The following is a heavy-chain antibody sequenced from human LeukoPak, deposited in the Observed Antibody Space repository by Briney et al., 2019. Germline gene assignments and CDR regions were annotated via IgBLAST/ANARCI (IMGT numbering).Heavy chain of an antibody. CDR3: ARGGTFVSDY. CDR1: GFTFSTFW. J-gene: IGHJ4*02. D-gene: IGHD1-1*01. V-gene: IGHV3-7*01. Sequence: GGSLRLSCAGSGFTFSTFWMSWVRQAPGKGLEWVANIKEDGSEKYYVDSMKGRFTVSRDNAKNSLYLQMDSLRAEDTAVYYCARGGTFVSDYWGQGTLVSVSS. CDR2: IKEDGSEK.